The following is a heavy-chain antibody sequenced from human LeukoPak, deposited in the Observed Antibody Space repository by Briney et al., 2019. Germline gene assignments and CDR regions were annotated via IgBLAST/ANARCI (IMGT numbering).Heavy chain of an antibody. D-gene: IGHD2/OR15-2a*01. CDR2: IKQGGSEK. V-gene: IGHV3-7*01. CDR1: GFTFENYW. J-gene: IGHJ5*02. Sequence: GGSLRLSCAASGFTFENYWMSWVRQAPGKGLEWVAYIKQGGSEKYYVDSVKGRFTISRDNAKNSLYLQMNSVRDDDTAVYYCVRIPNSANFPNWFDPWGQGTLVTVSS. CDR3: VRIPNSANFPNWFDP.